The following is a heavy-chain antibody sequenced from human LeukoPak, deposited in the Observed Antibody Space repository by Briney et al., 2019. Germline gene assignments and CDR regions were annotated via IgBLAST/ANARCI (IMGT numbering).Heavy chain of an antibody. Sequence: SETLPLTCTVSGGSVSSYHWGWIRQPPGKGLEWIGHISYSGSTNYNPSLKSRVTISVDTSKNQFSLRLSTVTAADTAVYCCVSAGGLWGQGTMVTVSS. CDR3: VSAGGL. CDR2: ISYSGST. D-gene: IGHD4-23*01. J-gene: IGHJ3*01. CDR1: GGSVSSYH. V-gene: IGHV4-59*02.